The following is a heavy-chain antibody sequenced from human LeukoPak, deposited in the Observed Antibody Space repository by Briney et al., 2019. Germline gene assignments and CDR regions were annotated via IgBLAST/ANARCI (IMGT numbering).Heavy chain of an antibody. CDR2: ISYDGSNK. CDR3: ARVIPGPGDTAMVP. D-gene: IGHD5-18*01. CDR1: GFTFSSYA. Sequence: SGGSLRLSCAASGFTFSSYAMHWVRQAPGKGLEWEEVISYDGSNKYYADSVKGRFTISRDNSKNTLYLQMNSLRAEDTAVYYCARVIPGPGDTAMVPWGQGTLVTVSS. V-gene: IGHV3-30*04. J-gene: IGHJ5*02.